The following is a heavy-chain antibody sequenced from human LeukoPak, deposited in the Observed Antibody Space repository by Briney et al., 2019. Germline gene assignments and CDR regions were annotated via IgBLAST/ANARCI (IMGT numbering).Heavy chain of an antibody. V-gene: IGHV3-21*01. D-gene: IGHD6-13*01. J-gene: IGHJ4*02. CDR2: ISSSSSYI. Sequence: PGGSLRLSCAASGFTFSSYSMNWVRQAPGKGLEWVSSISSSSSYIYYADSVKGRFTISRDNAKNSLYLQMNSLRAEDTAAYYCARAYSSSWYEDYWGQGTLVTVSS. CDR3: ARAYSSSWYEDY. CDR1: GFTFSSYS.